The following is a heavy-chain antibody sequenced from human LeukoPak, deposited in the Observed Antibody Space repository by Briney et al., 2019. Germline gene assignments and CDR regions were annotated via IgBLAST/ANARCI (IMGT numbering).Heavy chain of an antibody. J-gene: IGHJ4*02. V-gene: IGHV4-38-2*01. Sequence: PPETLSLTCSVSGYSIRSGYQWGWIRQAPGKGLEWIGSINYSGRTYDNPSLKSRVTISIDTSKNQIFLKLRSTTAADTAHYYCARAEINDYNRYWGQGILVIVSS. CDR3: ARAEINDYNRY. CDR2: INYSGRT. CDR1: GYSIRSGYQ. D-gene: IGHD4-11*01.